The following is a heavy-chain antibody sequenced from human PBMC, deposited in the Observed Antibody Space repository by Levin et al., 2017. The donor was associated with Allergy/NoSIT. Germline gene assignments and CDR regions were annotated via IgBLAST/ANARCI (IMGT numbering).Heavy chain of an antibody. CDR2: ISYDGSNK. J-gene: IGHJ5*02. CDR3: ARDISTRIRYKDSWLGRFDP. CDR1: GFTFSSYA. V-gene: IGHV3-30*04. Sequence: GGSLRLSCAASGFTFSSYAMHWVRQAPGKGLEWVAVISYDGSNKYYADSVKGRFTISRDNSKNTLYLQMNSLRAEDTAVYYCARDISTRIRYKDSWLGRFDPWGQGTLVTVSS. D-gene: IGHD6-19*01.